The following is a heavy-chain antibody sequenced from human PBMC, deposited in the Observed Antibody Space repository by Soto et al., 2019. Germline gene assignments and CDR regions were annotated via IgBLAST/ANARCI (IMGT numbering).Heavy chain of an antibody. CDR3: ARGLHSLFDY. CDR2: IWYDGNNK. V-gene: IGHV3-33*01. Sequence: GGSLRLSCAASGFTFSSYGMHWVRQAPGKGLEWVAVIWYDGNNKYYADSVKGRFTISRDNSNNTLYVQMTSLRAEDTAVYYCARGLHSLFDYWGQGTLVTVSS. D-gene: IGHD2-21*01. CDR1: GFTFSSYG. J-gene: IGHJ4*02.